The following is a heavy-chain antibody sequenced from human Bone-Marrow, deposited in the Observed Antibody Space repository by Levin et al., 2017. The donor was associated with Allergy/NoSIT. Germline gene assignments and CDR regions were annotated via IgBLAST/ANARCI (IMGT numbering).Heavy chain of an antibody. J-gene: IGHJ6*03. CDR3: AREYYMDV. CDR1: GYSISSDYY. CDR2: IHETGST. V-gene: IGHV4-38-2*02. Sequence: SQTLSLTCTVSGYSISSDYYWGWIRQPPGKGLEWIGNIHETGSTKYNPSLKSRVTISVDTSKNQFSLQLNSVTAADTAVYFCAREYYMDVWGKGTTVTVSS.